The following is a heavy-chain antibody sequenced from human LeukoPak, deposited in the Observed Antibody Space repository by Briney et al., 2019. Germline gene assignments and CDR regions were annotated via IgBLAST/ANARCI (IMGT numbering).Heavy chain of an antibody. CDR1: GGSISTYY. CDR3: ARARTHSRPLYYYGSGSYINYFDY. CDR2: IYYSGST. J-gene: IGHJ4*02. D-gene: IGHD3-10*01. V-gene: IGHV4-59*01. Sequence: SETLSLTCTVSGGSISTYYWSWIRQPPGKGLEWIGYIYYSGSTNYNPSLKSRVTISVDTSKNQFSLKLSSVTAADTAVYYCARARTHSRPLYYYGSGSYINYFDYWGQGTLVTVSS.